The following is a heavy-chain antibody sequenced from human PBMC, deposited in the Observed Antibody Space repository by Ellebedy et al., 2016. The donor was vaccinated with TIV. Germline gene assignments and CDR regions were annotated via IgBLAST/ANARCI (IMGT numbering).Heavy chain of an antibody. J-gene: IGHJ4*02. CDR2: ITAFNGNV. Sequence: AASVKVSCKASGYSFTNNGIRWVRQARGQGLEWMGWITAFNGNVNYAQKFQGRVSMSNDASTSTAYMELGSLTFDNTAVYYCVRCAIVGAARVVPHWGQGTLVTVS. D-gene: IGHD1-26*01. CDR3: VRCAIVGAARVVPH. CDR1: GYSFTNNG. V-gene: IGHV1-18*04.